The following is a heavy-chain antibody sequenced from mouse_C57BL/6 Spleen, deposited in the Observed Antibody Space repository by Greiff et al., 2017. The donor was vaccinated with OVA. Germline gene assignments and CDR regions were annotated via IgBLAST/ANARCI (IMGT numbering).Heavy chain of an antibody. Sequence: QVTLKVSGPGILQPSQTLSLTCSFSGFSLSTFGMGVGWIRQPSGKGLEWLAHIWWDDDKYYNPALKSRLTISKDTSKNQVFLKIANVDTAETATYYCARSIYYGSSYGAWFAYWGQGTLVTVSA. CDR2: IWWDDDK. J-gene: IGHJ3*01. CDR1: GFSLSTFGMG. V-gene: IGHV8-8*01. CDR3: ARSIYYGSSYGAWFAY. D-gene: IGHD1-1*01.